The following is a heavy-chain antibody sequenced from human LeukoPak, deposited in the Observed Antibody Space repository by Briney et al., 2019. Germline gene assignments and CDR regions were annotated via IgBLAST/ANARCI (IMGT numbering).Heavy chain of an antibody. CDR2: ISGSGGST. CDR3: AKPDSGYVYYYYYMDV. Sequence: GGSLRLSCAASGFTFSSYAMSWVRQAPGKGLGWVSAISGSGGSTYYADSVKGRFTISRDNSKNTLYLQMNSLRAEDTAVYYCAKPDSGYVYYYYYMDVWGKGTTVTIS. CDR1: GFTFSSYA. D-gene: IGHD5-12*01. V-gene: IGHV3-23*01. J-gene: IGHJ6*03.